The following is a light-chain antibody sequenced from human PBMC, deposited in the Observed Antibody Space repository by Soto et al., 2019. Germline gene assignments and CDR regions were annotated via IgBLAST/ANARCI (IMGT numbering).Light chain of an antibody. CDR2: GAS. Sequence: IVLTQSPGTLSLSPGERATLSCGASQSVTNNFLAWYQQKPGQAPRLLIYGASSRATGVPDRFSGSGSATDFTLTISRLEPGDFAVYYCQQYGTPLFTFGPGTKVDI. J-gene: IGKJ3*01. CDR3: QQYGTPLFT. CDR1: QSVTNNF. V-gene: IGKV3-20*01.